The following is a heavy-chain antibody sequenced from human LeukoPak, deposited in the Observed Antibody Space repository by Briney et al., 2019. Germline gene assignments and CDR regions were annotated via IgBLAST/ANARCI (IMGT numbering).Heavy chain of an antibody. V-gene: IGHV4-39*07. CDR3: AKGQKWELTAGKYNWFDP. Sequence: SETLSLTCTVSGGSISSSSYYWGWLRQPPGKGLEWIGSIYYSGSTYYNPSLKSRVTISVDTSKNQFSLKLSSVTAADTAVYYCAKGQKWELTAGKYNWFDPWGQGTLVTVSS. CDR1: GGSISSSSYY. D-gene: IGHD1-26*01. CDR2: IYYSGST. J-gene: IGHJ5*02.